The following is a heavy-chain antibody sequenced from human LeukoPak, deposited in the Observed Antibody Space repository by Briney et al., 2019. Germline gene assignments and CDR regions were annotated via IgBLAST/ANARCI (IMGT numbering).Heavy chain of an antibody. D-gene: IGHD6-13*01. Sequence: GGSLRLSCAASGFTFSSYSMNWVRQAPGKGLEWVSSISSSSSYIYYADSVKGRFTISRDNAKNSLYLQMNSLRAEDTAVYYCARDRASSWFFDYWGQGTLVTVSS. CDR1: GFTFSSYS. J-gene: IGHJ4*02. CDR2: ISSSSSYI. CDR3: ARDRASSWFFDY. V-gene: IGHV3-21*01.